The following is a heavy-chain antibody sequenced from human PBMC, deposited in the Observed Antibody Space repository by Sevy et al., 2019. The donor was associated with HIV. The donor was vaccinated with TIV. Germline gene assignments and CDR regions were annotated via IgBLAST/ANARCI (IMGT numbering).Heavy chain of an antibody. CDR2: ISGSGGST. CDR3: AKDPQPIVVVPAATFDY. D-gene: IGHD2-2*01. CDR1: GFTFSSYA. V-gene: IGHV3-23*01. Sequence: GESLKISCAASGFTFSSYAMSWVRQAPGKGLEWVSAISGSGGSTYYADSVKGRFTISRDNSKNTLYLQMNSLRAEDKAVYYCAKDPQPIVVVPAATFDYWGQGTLVTVS. J-gene: IGHJ4*02.